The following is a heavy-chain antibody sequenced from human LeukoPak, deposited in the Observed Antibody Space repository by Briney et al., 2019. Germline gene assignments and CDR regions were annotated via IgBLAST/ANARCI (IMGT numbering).Heavy chain of an antibody. D-gene: IGHD1-1*01. V-gene: IGHV3-23*01. CDR1: GFTFSSYA. CDR3: AKATGTLTN. J-gene: IGHJ4*02. CDR2: FSGSGGST. Sequence: GGSLRLSCAASGFTFSSYAMSWVRQAPGKGLECISGFSGSGGSTYYADSVKGRSTISRDNSKNTLYLQMNSLTAEDTAIFYCAKATGTLTNWGQGILVTVSS.